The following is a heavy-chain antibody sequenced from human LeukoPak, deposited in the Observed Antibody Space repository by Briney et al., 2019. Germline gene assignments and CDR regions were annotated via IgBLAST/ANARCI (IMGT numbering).Heavy chain of an antibody. CDR3: VKDSNYDFWSGYYNGCDN. CDR2: ISRDGGRT. Sequence: PGGSLRLSCAASGFTSGFTFDDYGMNWVRQVPGKGLEWVSGISRDGGRTGYADSVQGRFTISRDNSRNSLHLQMNSLRVEDTAFYYCVKDSNYDFWSGYYNGCDNWGQGTLVTVSS. D-gene: IGHD3-3*01. J-gene: IGHJ4*02. CDR1: GFTFDDYG. V-gene: IGHV3-20*04.